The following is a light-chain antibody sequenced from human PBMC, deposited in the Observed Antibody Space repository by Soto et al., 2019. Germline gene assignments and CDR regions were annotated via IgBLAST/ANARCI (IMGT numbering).Light chain of an antibody. J-gene: IGKJ1*01. V-gene: IGKV3-20*01. Sequence: EIMISQSPAALSLTTGERATLSCRASQSVSNNYLAWYQQKPGQAPRLLIYGASNRATGIPDRFSGSGSGTDFTLTISRLEPEDFAVYYCQQYGSSSWTFGQGTKVDIK. CDR2: GAS. CDR1: QSVSNNY. CDR3: QQYGSSSWT.